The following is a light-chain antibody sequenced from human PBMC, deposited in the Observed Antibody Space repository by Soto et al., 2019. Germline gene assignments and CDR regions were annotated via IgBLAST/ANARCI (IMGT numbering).Light chain of an antibody. J-gene: IGLJ3*02. CDR2: GNS. V-gene: IGLV1-40*01. CDR1: SSNIGAGYD. Sequence: QLVLTQPPSVSGAPGQRVTISCTGSSSNIGAGYDVHWYQQLPGTAPKLLIYGNSNRPSGVPDRFSGSKSGTSASLAITGLQAEDEADYYCQSYDSSLSVWVFGGGTKLPGL. CDR3: QSYDSSLSVWV.